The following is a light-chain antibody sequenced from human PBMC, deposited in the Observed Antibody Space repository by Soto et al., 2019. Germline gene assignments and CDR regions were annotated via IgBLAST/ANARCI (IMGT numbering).Light chain of an antibody. CDR1: QSVSSY. CDR2: DAS. J-gene: IGKJ2*01. V-gene: IGKV3-11*01. CDR3: QQRATSPYT. Sequence: ETVLTQSPATLSLSPGERATLSCRASQSVSSYLAWYQQKPGQAPRLLIYDASNTATGTPARFSGSGSGTDFTLTISSLEPEDFAVYYCQQRATSPYTFGQGTKVEIK.